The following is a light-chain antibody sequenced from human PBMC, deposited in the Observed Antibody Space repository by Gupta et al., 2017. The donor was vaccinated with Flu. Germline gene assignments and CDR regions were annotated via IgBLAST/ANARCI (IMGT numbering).Light chain of an antibody. Sequence: SYELTQPPPVSVPSGQTARLTRSGDALLKQYAYWYQQKPGQAPVLLIYKDSERPAGIPERFSGTSSGTTVTLTISRVQAEDEAYYYCQSTDSSGFHVFGTGTKVTVL. CDR3: QSTDSSGFHV. CDR2: KDS. V-gene: IGLV3-25*02. CDR1: ALLKQY. J-gene: IGLJ1*01.